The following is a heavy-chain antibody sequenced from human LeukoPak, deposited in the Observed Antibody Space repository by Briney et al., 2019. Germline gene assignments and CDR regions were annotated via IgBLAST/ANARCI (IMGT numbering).Heavy chain of an antibody. CDR3: ARDGITMVRGVIDNFDY. J-gene: IGHJ4*02. V-gene: IGHV1-2*02. Sequence: ASVKVSCRASGYTFSNFGVSWVRQAPGQGLEWMGWINPNSGGTNYAQKFQGRVTMTRDTSISTAYMELSRLRSDDTAVYYCARDGITMVRGVIDNFDYWGQGTLVTVSS. D-gene: IGHD3-10*01. CDR1: GYTFSNFG. CDR2: INPNSGGT.